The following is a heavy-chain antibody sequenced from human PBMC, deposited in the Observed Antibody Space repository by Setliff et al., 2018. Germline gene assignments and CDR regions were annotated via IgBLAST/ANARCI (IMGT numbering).Heavy chain of an antibody. D-gene: IGHD1-26*01. Sequence: PGGSLRLSCAASGFTFSSYAMSWVRQAPGKGLEWVSAISGSGGSTYYADSVKGRFTISRDNAKNSLSLQMNSLRAEDTAVFYCARDPNSGSYWNYYYYMDVWGKGTTVTVSS. V-gene: IGHV3-23*01. CDR2: ISGSGGST. CDR1: GFTFSSYA. CDR3: ARDPNSGSYWNYYYYMDV. J-gene: IGHJ6*03.